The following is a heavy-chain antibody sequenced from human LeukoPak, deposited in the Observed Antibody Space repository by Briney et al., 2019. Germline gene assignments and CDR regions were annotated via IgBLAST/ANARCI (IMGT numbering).Heavy chain of an antibody. CDR1: GYTLTSYG. V-gene: IGHV1-18*01. J-gene: IGHJ3*02. CDR2: ISAYNGNT. Sequence: ASVKVSCKASGYTLTSYGISWVRQAPGQGLEWTGWISAYNGNTNYAQKLQGRVTMTTDTSTSTAYMELRSLRSDDTAVYYCARARATVTTPDAFDIWGQGTMVTVSS. D-gene: IGHD4-17*01. CDR3: ARARATVTTPDAFDI.